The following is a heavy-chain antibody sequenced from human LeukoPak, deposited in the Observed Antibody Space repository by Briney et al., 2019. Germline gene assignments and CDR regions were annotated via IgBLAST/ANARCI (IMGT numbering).Heavy chain of an antibody. J-gene: IGHJ4*02. D-gene: IGHD3-22*01. CDR2: FDPEDGET. V-gene: IGHV1-24*01. CDR1: GYTLTELS. CDR3: ATVDSSGSSFALDY. Sequence: ASVKVSCKVSGYTLTELSMHWVRQAPGKGLEWMGGFDPEDGETIYAQKFQGRVTMTEDTSTDTAYMELSSLRSEDTAVYYCATVDSSGSSFALDYWGQGTLVTVSS.